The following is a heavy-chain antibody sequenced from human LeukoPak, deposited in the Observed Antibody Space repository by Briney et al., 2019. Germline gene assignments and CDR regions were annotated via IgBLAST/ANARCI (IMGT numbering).Heavy chain of an antibody. Sequence: ASVKVSCKASGGTFSSYAISWVRQAPGQGLEWMGRIIPTSRTANYAQKFQGRVTITADKSTSTAYMELSSLRSEDTAVYYCARDPPRGYCSGGSCYSYYFDYWGQGTLVTVSS. CDR3: ARDPPRGYCSGGSCYSYYFDY. D-gene: IGHD2-15*01. J-gene: IGHJ4*02. CDR1: GGTFSSYA. V-gene: IGHV1-69*06. CDR2: IIPTSRTA.